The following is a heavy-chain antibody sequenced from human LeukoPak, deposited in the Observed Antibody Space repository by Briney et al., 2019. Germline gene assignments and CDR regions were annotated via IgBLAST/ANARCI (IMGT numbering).Heavy chain of an antibody. J-gene: IGHJ6*03. CDR1: GGSISNYY. D-gene: IGHD1/OR15-1a*01. CDR3: AREVGNKEKGYYYYYMDV. Sequence: TSETLSLTCTVSGGSISNYYWGWIRQPPGKGLEWIGSIYHSGSTYYNPSLKSRVTISVDTSKNQFSLKLSSVTAADTAMYYCAREVGNKEKGYYYYYMDVWGKGTTVTISS. CDR2: IYHSGST. V-gene: IGHV4-38-2*02.